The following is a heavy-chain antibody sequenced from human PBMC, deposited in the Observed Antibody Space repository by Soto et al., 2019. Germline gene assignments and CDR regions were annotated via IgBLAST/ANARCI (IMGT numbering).Heavy chain of an antibody. Sequence: SETLSLTCTVSGGSISSYYWSWIRQPPGKGLEWVGYIYYSGSTTYNPSLKSRLTISVDTSKNQFSLKLRSVTAADTAVYYCARLGRWLQALDSWGQGTLVT. V-gene: IGHV4-59*08. D-gene: IGHD5-12*01. CDR2: IYYSGST. CDR3: ARLGRWLQALDS. CDR1: GGSISSYY. J-gene: IGHJ4*02.